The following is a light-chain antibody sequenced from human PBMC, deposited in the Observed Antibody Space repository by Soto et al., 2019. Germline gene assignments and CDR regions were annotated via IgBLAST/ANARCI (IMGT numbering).Light chain of an antibody. CDR3: SSYTSSSTPHVV. CDR2: DVS. V-gene: IGLV2-14*01. CDR1: SSDVGGYNY. J-gene: IGLJ2*01. Sequence: QSALTQPASVSGSPGQSITISCTGTSSDVGGYNYVSWYQQHPGKAPKLMIYDVSNRPSGVSNRFSGSKSGNTASLTISGLRAEDEADYCCSSYTSSSTPHVVFGGGTKLTVL.